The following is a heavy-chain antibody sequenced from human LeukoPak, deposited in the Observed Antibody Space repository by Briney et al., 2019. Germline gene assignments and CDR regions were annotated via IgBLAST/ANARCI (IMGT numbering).Heavy chain of an antibody. D-gene: IGHD1-14*01. Sequence: PSQTLSLTCTVSGGSISSGSYYWSWIRQPAGKGLEWIGRIYTSGSTNYNPSLKSRVTISVDTSKNQFSLKLSSVTAADTAVYYCARLVTVGAFDIWGQGTMVTVSS. J-gene: IGHJ3*02. CDR1: GGSISSGSYY. CDR3: ARLVTVGAFDI. CDR2: IYTSGST. V-gene: IGHV4-61*02.